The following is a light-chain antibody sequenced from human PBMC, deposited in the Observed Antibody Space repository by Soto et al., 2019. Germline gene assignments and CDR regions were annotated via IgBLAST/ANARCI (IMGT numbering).Light chain of an antibody. CDR1: SGHSSYA. Sequence: QLVLTQSPSASASLGASVKLTCTLSSGHSSYAIAWHQQQPEKGPRYFMKLNSDGSHSKGDGIPDRFSGSSSGAERYLTISSLQSEDEADYYCQTWGTGIQVFGTGTKXTV. CDR3: QTWGTGIQV. J-gene: IGLJ1*01. V-gene: IGLV4-69*01. CDR2: LNSDGSH.